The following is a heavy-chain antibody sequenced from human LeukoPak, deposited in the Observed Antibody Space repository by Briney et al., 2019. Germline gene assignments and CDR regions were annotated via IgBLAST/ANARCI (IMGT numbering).Heavy chain of an antibody. Sequence: PGGSLRLSCAASGFTFSSYGMSWVRQAPGKGLEWVSAISGSGGSTYYADSVKGRFTISRDNSKNTLYLQMNSLRAEDTAVYYCAKGHLDSSGYYDEGGVRFDPWGQGTLVTVSS. V-gene: IGHV3-23*01. J-gene: IGHJ5*02. CDR3: AKGHLDSSGYYDEGGVRFDP. CDR2: ISGSGGST. D-gene: IGHD3-22*01. CDR1: GFTFSSYG.